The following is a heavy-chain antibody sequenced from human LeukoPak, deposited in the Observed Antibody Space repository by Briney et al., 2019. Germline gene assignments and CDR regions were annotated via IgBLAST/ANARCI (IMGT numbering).Heavy chain of an antibody. D-gene: IGHD3-10*01. CDR2: FNPSGGST. CDR1: GYTFTSYY. Sequence: ASVKVSCKASGYTFTSYYMHWVRQAPGQGLEWMGIFNPSGGSTSYAQKFQGRVTMTRDTSTSTVYMELSSLRSEDTAVYYCARDLYPLLWFGELTGDFDYWGQGTLVTVSS. J-gene: IGHJ4*02. V-gene: IGHV1-46*01. CDR3: ARDLYPLLWFGELTGDFDY.